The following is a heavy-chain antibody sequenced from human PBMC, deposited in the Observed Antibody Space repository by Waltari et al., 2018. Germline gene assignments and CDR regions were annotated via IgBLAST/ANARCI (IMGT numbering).Heavy chain of an antibody. V-gene: IGHV4-59*01. CDR1: GGPISRYY. CDR2: IYYSGST. CDR3: ARADYGGNSGAWYFDL. D-gene: IGHD4-17*01. J-gene: IGHJ2*01. Sequence: QVRLQESGPGLVKPSETLSLTCPVPGGPISRYYWRWLRQPPGKGLEWIGYIYYSGSTNYNPSLKSRVTISVDTSKNQFSLKLSSVTAADTAVYYCARADYGGNSGAWYFDLWGRGTLVTVSS.